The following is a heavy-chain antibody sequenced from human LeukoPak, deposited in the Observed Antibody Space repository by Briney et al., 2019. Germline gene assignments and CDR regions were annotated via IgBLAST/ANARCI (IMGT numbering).Heavy chain of an antibody. CDR3: ARRYYDFWSGYSYYFEY. D-gene: IGHD3-3*01. CDR1: GFTFSSYS. V-gene: IGHV3-21*01. CDR2: ISSSSSYI. J-gene: IGHJ4*02. Sequence: PGGSLRLSCAASGFTFSSYSMNWVRQAPGKGLEWVSSISSSSSYIYYADSVKGRFTISRDNAKNSLYLQMNSLRAEDTAVYYCARRYYDFWSGYSYYFEYWGQGTLVTVSS.